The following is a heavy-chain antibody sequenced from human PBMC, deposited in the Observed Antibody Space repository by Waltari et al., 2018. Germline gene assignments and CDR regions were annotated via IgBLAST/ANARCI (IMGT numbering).Heavy chain of an antibody. Sequence: DVQWVGSGGGLVKRGGSRGLCCAASGLSFRSYDINWVRQAPGGGLEWVASISGSGRSYIFYTDSVKGRFTISRDNAKNSLFLQMNSLRAEDTAVYYCTRDLYGSGGDYFDPWGQGTLVTVSS. D-gene: IGHD6-19*01. V-gene: IGHV3-21*01. CDR3: TRDLYGSGGDYFDP. J-gene: IGHJ4*02. CDR2: ISGSGRSYI. CDR1: GLSFRSYD.